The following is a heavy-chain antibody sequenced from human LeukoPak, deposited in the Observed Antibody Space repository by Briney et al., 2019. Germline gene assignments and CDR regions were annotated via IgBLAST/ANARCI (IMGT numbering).Heavy chain of an antibody. CDR1: GYTFTNYC. V-gene: IGHV1-18*01. CDR3: ARTGLVMVYATIDY. CDR2: ISAYNGNT. J-gene: IGHJ4*02. Sequence: ASVKVSCKASGYTFTNYCISWVRQAPGQGLEWMGWISAYNGNTNYAQKLQGRVTMTTDTSTSTAYMELRSLRSDDTAVYYCARTGLVMVYATIDYWGQGTLVTVSS. D-gene: IGHD2-8*01.